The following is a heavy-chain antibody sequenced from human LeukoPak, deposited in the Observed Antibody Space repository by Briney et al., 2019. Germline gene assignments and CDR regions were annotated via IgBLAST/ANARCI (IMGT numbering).Heavy chain of an antibody. V-gene: IGHV4-34*01. Sequence: PSETLSLTCAVYGGSFSAYYWRLIRQPPGKGLEWIGEINHSGSTNYNPSLKSRVTISVDTSKNQFSLKLSSVTAADTAVYYCARLPIRHTIFGVVIIGGFDYWGQGTLVTVSS. CDR1: GGSFSAYY. CDR3: ARLPIRHTIFGVVIIGGFDY. J-gene: IGHJ4*02. D-gene: IGHD3-3*01. CDR2: INHSGST.